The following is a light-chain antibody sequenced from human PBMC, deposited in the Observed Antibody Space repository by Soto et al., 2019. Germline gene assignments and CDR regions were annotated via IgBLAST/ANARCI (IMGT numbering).Light chain of an antibody. CDR1: QSVLYSSNNKKY. CDR3: QQYYSTPLT. CDR2: WAS. J-gene: IGKJ4*01. V-gene: IGKV4-1*01. Sequence: DIVMTQSPDSLAVSLGERATINCKSSQSVLYSSNNKKYLAWYQQKPGQPPKLLIYWASTRESGVPDRFSGSGSGTDVTLTISSLQAEDVAVYYCQQYYSTPLTFGGGTKVEIK.